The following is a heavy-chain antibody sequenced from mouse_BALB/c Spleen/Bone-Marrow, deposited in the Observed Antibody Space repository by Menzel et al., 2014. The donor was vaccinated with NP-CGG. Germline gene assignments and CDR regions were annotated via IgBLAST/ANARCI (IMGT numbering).Heavy chain of an antibody. D-gene: IGHD2-1*01. Sequence: VQLQQSGAEMVRPGASVKQSCKASGYSFTSYWMNWVKQRPGQGLEWIGMIHPFDSVTRLNQNFKDKATLTVDKYYSTAYMQLSSPTSEDSAVYYCAKYGNPFDFWGQGTTLTVSS. CDR2: IHPFDSVT. CDR3: AKYGNPFDF. CDR1: GYSFTSYW. V-gene: IGHV1-61*01. J-gene: IGHJ2*01.